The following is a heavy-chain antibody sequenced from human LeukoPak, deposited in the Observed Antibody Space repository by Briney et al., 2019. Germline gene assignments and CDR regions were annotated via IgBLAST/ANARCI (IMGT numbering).Heavy chain of an antibody. CDR1: GFTFSSYA. CDR2: ISGSGGST. V-gene: IGHV3-23*01. CDR3: AAYYYGSGSYLAAFDI. J-gene: IGHJ3*02. D-gene: IGHD3-10*01. Sequence: GGSLRLSCAASGFTFSSYAMSWVRQAPGKGLEWVSAISGSGGSTYYADSVKGRFTISRDNSKNTLYLQMNSLRAEDTAVYYCAAYYYGSGSYLAAFDIWGQGTMVTVSS.